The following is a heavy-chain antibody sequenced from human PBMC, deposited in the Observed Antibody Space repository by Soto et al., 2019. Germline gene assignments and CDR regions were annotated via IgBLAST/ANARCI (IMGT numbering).Heavy chain of an antibody. V-gene: IGHV1-69*01. D-gene: IGHD2-2*01. CDR2: IIPISGTA. CDR1: GGTFSSYA. Sequence: QVQLVQSGAEVKKPGSSVKVSCKASGGTFSSYAISWVRQAPGQGLEWMGGIIPISGTANYAQKFQGRVNTNPGSTNLGQEVQGKSTNSPGGITSTAYMELSSLRSEDTAVYYCARSQGSSTSLEIYYYYYYGMDVWGQGTTVTVSS. CDR3: ARSQGSSTSLEIYYYYYYGMDV. J-gene: IGHJ6*02.